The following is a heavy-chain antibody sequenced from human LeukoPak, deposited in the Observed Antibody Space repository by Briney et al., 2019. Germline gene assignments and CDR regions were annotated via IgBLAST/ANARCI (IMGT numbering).Heavy chain of an antibody. CDR1: GYTFTSYG. J-gene: IGHJ4*02. CDR3: ARDFRNYYDSSDYFDY. V-gene: IGHV1-18*01. CDR2: ISAYNGNT. D-gene: IGHD3-22*01. Sequence: GASVKVSCKASGYTFTSYGISWVRQAPGQGLEWMGWISAYNGNTNYAQKLQGRVTMTTDTSTSTAYMGLRSLRPDDTAVYYCARDFRNYYDSSDYFDYWGQGTLVTVSS.